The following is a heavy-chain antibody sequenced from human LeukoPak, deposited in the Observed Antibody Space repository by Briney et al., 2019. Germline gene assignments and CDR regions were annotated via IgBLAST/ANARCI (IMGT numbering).Heavy chain of an antibody. Sequence: GGSLRLSCAASGFMFTSYSMNWVRQAPGKGLEWVSSISASSTYIFYGDSVKGRLTLSRDNARSSLYLQMNGLRAEDTAVYYCARIAISSLGAYYMDVWGKGTTVTVSS. CDR2: ISASSTYI. CDR3: ARIAISSLGAYYMDV. CDR1: GFMFTSYS. J-gene: IGHJ6*03. D-gene: IGHD5-24*01. V-gene: IGHV3-21*01.